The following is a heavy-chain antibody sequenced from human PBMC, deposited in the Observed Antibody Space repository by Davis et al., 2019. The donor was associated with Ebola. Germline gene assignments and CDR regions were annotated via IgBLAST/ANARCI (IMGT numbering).Heavy chain of an antibody. CDR1: GGSISSSNW. CDR2: IYHSGST. V-gene: IGHV4-4*02. J-gene: IGHJ6*02. CDR3: ARGSGQQLVFGYYYYGMDV. D-gene: IGHD6-13*01. Sequence: PSETLSLTCAVSGGSISSSNWWSWVRQPPGKGLEWIGEIYHSGSTNYNPSLKSRVTISVDKSKNQFSLKLSSVTAADTAVYYCARGSGQQLVFGYYYYGMDVWGQGTTVTVSS.